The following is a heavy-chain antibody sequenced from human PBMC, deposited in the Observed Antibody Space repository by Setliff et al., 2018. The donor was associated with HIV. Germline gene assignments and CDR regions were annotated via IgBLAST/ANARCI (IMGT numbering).Heavy chain of an antibody. CDR2: INHSGIT. CDR1: SESFSDYY. V-gene: IGHV4-34*01. Sequence: ASETLSLTCAVYSESFSDYYWSWIRQPPGKGLEWIGEINHSGITIYSPSLQNRVTMSMETSKKQFSLKLTSVTAADTAVYYCARGKRFCRGAACYPRHFDLWGRGNLVTVSS. D-gene: IGHD2-15*01. CDR3: ARGKRFCRGAACYPRHFDL. J-gene: IGHJ2*01.